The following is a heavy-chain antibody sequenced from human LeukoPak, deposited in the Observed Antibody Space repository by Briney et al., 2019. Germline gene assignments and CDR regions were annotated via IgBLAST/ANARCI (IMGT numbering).Heavy chain of an antibody. CDR1: GFIFSSYW. V-gene: IGHV3-7*01. CDR2: IKQDGSEK. J-gene: IGHJ6*04. Sequence: GGSLRLSCAASGFIFSSYWMTWVRQAPGKGLEWVANIKQDGSEKYYVDSVKGRFTISRDNAKNSLYLQMNSLRAEDTAMYYCARDLGTRGTKQGLDVWGKGTTVTVSS. D-gene: IGHD2-2*01. CDR3: ARDLGTRGTKQGLDV.